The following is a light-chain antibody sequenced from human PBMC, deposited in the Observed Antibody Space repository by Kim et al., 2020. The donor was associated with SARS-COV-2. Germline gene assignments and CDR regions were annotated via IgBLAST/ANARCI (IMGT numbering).Light chain of an antibody. Sequence: ASVGYRVTNTCRASQDIGNDLGWYQQKPGRAPKRLIYGASNLQSGVPSRFSGSGSETEFTLTINSLQPEDFATYFCLQHRTYPITFGQGTRLEIK. CDR1: QDIGND. CDR2: GAS. V-gene: IGKV1-17*01. CDR3: LQHRTYPIT. J-gene: IGKJ5*01.